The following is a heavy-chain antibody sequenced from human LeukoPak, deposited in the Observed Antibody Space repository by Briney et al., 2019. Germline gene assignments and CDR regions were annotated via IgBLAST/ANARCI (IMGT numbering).Heavy chain of an antibody. CDR3: AREVITYYYDSSGFWDY. V-gene: IGHV1-18*01. CDR1: GYTFTSYG. CDR2: ISAYNGNT. D-gene: IGHD3-22*01. Sequence: GASVKVSCKASGYTFTSYGISWVRQAPGQGLEWMGWISAYNGNTNYAQKLQGRVTMTTDTSTSTACMELRSLRSDDTAVYYCAREVITYYYDSSGFWDYWGQGTLVTVSS. J-gene: IGHJ4*02.